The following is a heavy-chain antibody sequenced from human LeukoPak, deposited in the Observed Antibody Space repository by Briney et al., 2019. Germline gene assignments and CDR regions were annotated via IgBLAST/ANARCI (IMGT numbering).Heavy chain of an antibody. CDR1: GGSISSSTHY. Sequence: SETLSLTCTVSGGSISSSTHYWGWIRQPPGKGLEWIGSLYYSGNTYYNPSLKSRVTISVDTSKNQFSLKLSSVTAADTAIYYCARESYYDSSGYSHDAFDIWGQGTMVTVSS. CDR3: ARESYYDSSGYSHDAFDI. D-gene: IGHD3-22*01. V-gene: IGHV4-39*07. CDR2: LYYSGNT. J-gene: IGHJ3*02.